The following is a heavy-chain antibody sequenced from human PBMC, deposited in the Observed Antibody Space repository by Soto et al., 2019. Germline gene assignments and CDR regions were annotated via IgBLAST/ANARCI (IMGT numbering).Heavy chain of an antibody. V-gene: IGHV4-39*01. J-gene: IGHJ4*02. Sequence: SETLSLTCTVSGGSISSSSYYWGWIRQPPGKGLEWIGSIYYSGSTYYNPSLKSRVTISVDTSKNQFSLKLSSVTAADTAVYYCARFQFGELLFRDRKTRSPKFDYWGQGTLVTVSS. CDR1: GGSISSSSYY. CDR2: IYYSGST. CDR3: ARFQFGELLFRDRKTRSPKFDY. D-gene: IGHD3-10*01.